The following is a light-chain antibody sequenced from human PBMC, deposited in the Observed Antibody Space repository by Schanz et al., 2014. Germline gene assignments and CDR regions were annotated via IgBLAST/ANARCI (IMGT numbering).Light chain of an antibody. Sequence: QSALTQPASVSGSPGQSITISCTGTSSDVGGYNYVSWYQQHPGKAPKLMIFDVSNRPSGVSNRFSGSKSGNTASLTVSGLQADDEADYYCSSYTSSSTPAFGGGTKLTVL. CDR1: SSDVGGYNY. J-gene: IGLJ2*01. CDR3: SSYTSSSTPA. V-gene: IGLV2-14*01. CDR2: DVS.